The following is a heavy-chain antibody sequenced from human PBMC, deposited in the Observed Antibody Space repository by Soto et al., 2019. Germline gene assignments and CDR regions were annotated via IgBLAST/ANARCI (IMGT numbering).Heavy chain of an antibody. D-gene: IGHD5-18*01. Sequence: PSETLSLTCTVSGGSINSGGYYWSWIRQHPGKGLEWIGYIYYSGSTFYNPSLRSRVTISVDTSKNQFSLKLSSVTAADTAVYYCARDNGYSYGYTLDHWGQGILVTVSS. V-gene: IGHV4-31*03. CDR1: GGSINSGGYY. CDR3: ARDNGYSYGYTLDH. J-gene: IGHJ4*02. CDR2: IYYSGST.